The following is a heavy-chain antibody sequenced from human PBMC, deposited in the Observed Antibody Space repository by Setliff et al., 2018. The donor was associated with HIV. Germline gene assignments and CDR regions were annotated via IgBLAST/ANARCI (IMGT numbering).Heavy chain of an antibody. CDR1: GVSVSSGGYY. J-gene: IGHJ4*02. D-gene: IGHD3-9*01. Sequence: PSETLSLTCTVSGVSVSSGGYYWSWIRQPPGKGLEWIGSIYFTGSSDNNPSLKSRVTLSVDTSKHQFSLKLSSVTAADTAVYYCARVYYDILTGYGYFDDWGQGTLVTVSS. V-gene: IGHV4-61*08. CDR2: IYFTGSS. CDR3: ARVYYDILTGYGYFDD.